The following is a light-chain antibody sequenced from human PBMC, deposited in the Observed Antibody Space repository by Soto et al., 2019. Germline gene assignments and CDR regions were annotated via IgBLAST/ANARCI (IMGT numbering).Light chain of an antibody. V-gene: IGKV3D-15*01. CDR2: GAS. Sequence: EIVMTQSPATLSVSPGERATLSCRASQSLSSNLAWYRQKPGQAPRLLIYGASTRATGIPARFSGSGSGTEFTLTISSLQSEDFAVYYCQQYNNWPPFTFGPGTKVDIK. CDR1: QSLSSN. J-gene: IGKJ3*01. CDR3: QQYNNWPPFT.